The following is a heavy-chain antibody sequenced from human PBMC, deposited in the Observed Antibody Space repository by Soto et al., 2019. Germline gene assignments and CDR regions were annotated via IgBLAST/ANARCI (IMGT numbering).Heavy chain of an antibody. V-gene: IGHV4-39*01. J-gene: IGHJ5*02. Sequence: XESLWLTCTVSGGCISSSTYYWDWIRQPPGKGLEWIGAMYYTGNKNYNPSLESRVTMSVDTSKNQFSLKLSSVTPTDTAVYYCARRSSSSLGSLFDPWGRGILVTVSS. CDR1: GGCISSSTYY. CDR2: MYYTGNK. CDR3: ARRSSSSLGSLFDP. D-gene: IGHD6-6*01.